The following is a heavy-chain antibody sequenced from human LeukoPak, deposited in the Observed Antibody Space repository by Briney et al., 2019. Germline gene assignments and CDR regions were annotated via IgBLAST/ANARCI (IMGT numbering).Heavy chain of an antibody. CDR3: ARAGGTTLYFDY. D-gene: IGHD4-17*01. Sequence: GGSLRLSCAASGFTFSIYAMSWVRRAPGKGLEWVSAISGSGGTTYHADSVKGRFTISRHNSKNTLYLQMNSLRAEDTAVYYCARAGGTTLYFDYWGQGTLVTVSS. J-gene: IGHJ4*02. CDR1: GFTFSIYA. CDR2: ISGSGGTT. V-gene: IGHV3-23*01.